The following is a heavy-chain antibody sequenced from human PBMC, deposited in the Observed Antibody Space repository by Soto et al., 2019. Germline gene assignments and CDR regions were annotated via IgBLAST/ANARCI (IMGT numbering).Heavy chain of an antibody. Sequence: PVLSLEIWSKVSGCSCTSYGSSWVRKMPGKGLEWMGIIYPGDSDTRYSPSFQGQVTISADKSISTAYLQWSSLKASDTAMYYCARHVGYYGMDVWGQGTTVTVSS. CDR1: GCSCTSYG. CDR3: ARHVGYYGMDV. CDR2: IYPGDSDT. J-gene: IGHJ6*02. D-gene: IGHD1-26*01. V-gene: IGHV5-51*01.